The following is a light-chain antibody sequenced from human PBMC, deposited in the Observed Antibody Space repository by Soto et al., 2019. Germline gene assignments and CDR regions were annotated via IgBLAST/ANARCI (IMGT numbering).Light chain of an antibody. CDR3: QQRTNWPPSIT. CDR1: QSVSNY. V-gene: IGKV3-11*01. CDR2: DAS. J-gene: IGKJ5*01. Sequence: EVVMTQSPATLSVSPGERATLSCRASQSVSNYLAWYQQKPGQAPRLLIYDASNRATGIPARFSGSGSGTDFTLTISSLEPEDFAVYYCQQRTNWPPSITFGQGTRLEI.